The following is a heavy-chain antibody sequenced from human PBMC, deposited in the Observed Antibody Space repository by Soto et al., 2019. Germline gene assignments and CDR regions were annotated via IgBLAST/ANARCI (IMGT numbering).Heavy chain of an antibody. J-gene: IGHJ3*02. CDR2: MNPNSGNT. V-gene: IGHV1-8*01. Sequence: ASVKVSCKDSGYTFNSYDSKWVRQATGQGLEWMGWMNPNSGNTGYAQKFQGRVTMTRNTSISTAYMELSSLRSEDTAVYYCARGPAKYYDYIWGSYRSLNDAFDIWGQGTMVTVSS. CDR3: ARGPAKYYDYIWGSYRSLNDAFDI. CDR1: GYTFNSYD. D-gene: IGHD3-16*02.